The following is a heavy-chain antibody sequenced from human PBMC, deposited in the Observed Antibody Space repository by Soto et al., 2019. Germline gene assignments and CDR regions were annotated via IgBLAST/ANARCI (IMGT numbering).Heavy chain of an antibody. V-gene: IGHV4-30-2*01. D-gene: IGHD3-16*01. CDR3: ARELGSGVYLDS. Sequence: SETLSLTCAVSGGSISSGGYSWTWIRQAPGKGLEWIGFIYHTGRTFYNPSLKSRVAISLDRSKNQFSLNLNSATAADTAMYYCARELGSGVYLDSWGQGTLVTV. CDR2: IYHTGRT. J-gene: IGHJ4*02. CDR1: GGSISSGGYS.